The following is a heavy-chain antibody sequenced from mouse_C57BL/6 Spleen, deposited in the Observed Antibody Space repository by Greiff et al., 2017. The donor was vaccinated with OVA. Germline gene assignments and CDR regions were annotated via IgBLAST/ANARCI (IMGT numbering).Heavy chain of an antibody. J-gene: IGHJ1*03. Sequence: VKLQQPGAELVKPGASVKVSCKASGYTFTSYWMHWVKQRPGQGLEWIGRIHPSDSDTNYNQKFKGKATLTVDKSSSTAYMQLSSLTSEDSAVYYCAMSSDGYYAYFDVWGTGTTVTVSS. CDR3: AMSSDGYYAYFDV. CDR1: GYTFTSYW. V-gene: IGHV1-74*01. CDR2: IHPSDSDT. D-gene: IGHD2-3*01.